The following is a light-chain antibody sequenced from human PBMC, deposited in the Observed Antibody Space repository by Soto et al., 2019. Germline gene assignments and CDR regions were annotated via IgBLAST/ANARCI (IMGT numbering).Light chain of an antibody. J-gene: IGKJ1*01. CDR1: QGISNY. Sequence: DIPMTQSPSSLSASVGDSVPITCRASQGISNYLAWYQQKPGKVPKLLIYAASTLQSGVPSRFSGSGSWTDFTLTISSLQSDDVATYYCQKYDSAPRTFGQWTKVEIK. CDR2: AAS. CDR3: QKYDSAPRT. V-gene: IGKV1-27*01.